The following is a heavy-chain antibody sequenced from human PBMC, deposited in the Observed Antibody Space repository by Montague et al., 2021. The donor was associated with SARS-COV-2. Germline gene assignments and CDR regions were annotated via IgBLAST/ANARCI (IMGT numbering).Heavy chain of an antibody. D-gene: IGHD5-24*01. Sequence: SETLSLTCTVSGGSISGYYWSWIRQPPGKGLEWIDYIYYSGSSNNSPSLKSRVTISVDTSKNQFSLKVSSVTAADTAVYYCARAGDGYNPAFDIWGQGTMVTVSS. V-gene: IGHV4-59*01. J-gene: IGHJ3*02. CDR1: GGSISGYY. CDR2: IYYSGSS. CDR3: ARAGDGYNPAFDI.